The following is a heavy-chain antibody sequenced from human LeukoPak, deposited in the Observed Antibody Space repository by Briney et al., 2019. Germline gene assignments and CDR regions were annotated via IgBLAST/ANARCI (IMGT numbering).Heavy chain of an antibody. CDR3: AREVGQGWFDP. D-gene: IGHD2-15*01. V-gene: IGHV4-34*01. CDR1: GGSFSGYY. Sequence: SETLSLTCAVYGGSFSGYYWSWIRQPPGKGLEWIGEINHSGSTNYNPSLKSRVTISVDTSKNQFSLKLSSVTAADTAVYYCAREVGQGWFDPWGQGTLVTVSS. J-gene: IGHJ5*02. CDR2: INHSGST.